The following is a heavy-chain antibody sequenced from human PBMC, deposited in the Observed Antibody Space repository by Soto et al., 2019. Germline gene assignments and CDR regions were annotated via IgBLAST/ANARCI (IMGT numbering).Heavy chain of an antibody. Sequence: SETLSLTCAVSGGSISSSPYYWGWIRQPPGKGLEWIGNIYYSGSTSYNPSLKSRVTISVDTSKNQFSLNLSSVTAADTAMYLCASGSSVSAYIDSWGQGTLVTVSS. D-gene: IGHD6-13*01. CDR1: GGSISSSPYY. V-gene: IGHV4-39*07. CDR2: IYYSGST. CDR3: ASGSSVSAYIDS. J-gene: IGHJ4*02.